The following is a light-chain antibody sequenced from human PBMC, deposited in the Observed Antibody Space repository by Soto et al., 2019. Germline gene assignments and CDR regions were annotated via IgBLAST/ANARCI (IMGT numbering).Light chain of an antibody. V-gene: IGKV3-15*01. CDR2: GAS. CDR1: QSVSSN. Sequence: EIVMTQSPATLSVSPGERATLSCRASQSVSSNLAWYQQKPGQAPRLLIYGASTRATGIPARFSGSGSGTDFTLTISRLEPEDFAVYYCQQYGSSGTFGQRTKVDIK. CDR3: QQYGSSGT. J-gene: IGKJ1*01.